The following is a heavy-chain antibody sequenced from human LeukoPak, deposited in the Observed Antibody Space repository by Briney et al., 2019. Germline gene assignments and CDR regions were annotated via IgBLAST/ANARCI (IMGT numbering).Heavy chain of an antibody. V-gene: IGHV3-23*01. CDR2: ISGSGGST. Sequence: HPGGSLRLSCAASGFTFSSYAMSWVRQAPGKGLEWVSAISGSGGSTYYADSVKGRFTISRDNSKNTLYLQMNSLRAEDTAVYYCANLGTVTVYFQHWGQGTLVTVSS. CDR3: ANLGTVTVYFQH. CDR1: GFTFSSYA. D-gene: IGHD4-17*01. J-gene: IGHJ1*01.